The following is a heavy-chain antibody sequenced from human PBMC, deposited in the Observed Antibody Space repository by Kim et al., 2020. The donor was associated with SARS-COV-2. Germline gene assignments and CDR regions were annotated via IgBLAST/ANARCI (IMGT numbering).Heavy chain of an antibody. J-gene: IGHJ6*02. CDR1: GGTFSSYA. V-gene: IGHV1-69*13. CDR3: ARDDGFLGIVVVPAYYYGMDV. Sequence: SVKVSCKASGGTFSSYAISWVRQAPGQGLEWMGGIIPIFGTANYAQKFQGRVTITADESTSTAYMELSSLRSEDTAVYYCARDDGFLGIVVVPAYYYGMDVWGQGTTVTVSS. CDR2: IIPIFGTA. D-gene: IGHD2-2*03.